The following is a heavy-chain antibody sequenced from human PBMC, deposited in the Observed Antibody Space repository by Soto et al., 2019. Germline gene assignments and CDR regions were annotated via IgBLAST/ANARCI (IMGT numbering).Heavy chain of an antibody. D-gene: IGHD3-22*01. J-gene: IGHJ5*02. CDR2: ISASNGNT. CDR1: GYTLTNFH. V-gene: IGHV1-18*01. Sequence: QGQVVQSGTEVREPGASVKVSCKVSGYTLTNFHINWVRQAPGQGLEWMGWISASNGNTKYAQKLQGRVTMTIDTRTSTAYMELRSRRSDDTAFYYCAKNSEHYYDRNGNNYFDPWGQGTLVTVSS. CDR3: AKNSEHYYDRNGNNYFDP.